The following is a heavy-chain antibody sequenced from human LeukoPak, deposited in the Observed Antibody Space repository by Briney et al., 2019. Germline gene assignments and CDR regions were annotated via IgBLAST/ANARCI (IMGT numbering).Heavy chain of an antibody. CDR2: IYPGDSDT. CDR3: ARQERIQLWLPDY. V-gene: IGHV5-51*01. CDR1: GYSFTSYW. Sequence: GEPLKISCKGSGYSFTSYWIGWVRQMPGKGLEWMGIIYPGDSDTRYSPSFQGQVTISADKSISTAYLQWSSLKASDTAMYYCARQERIQLWLPDYWGQGTLVTVSS. D-gene: IGHD5-18*01. J-gene: IGHJ4*02.